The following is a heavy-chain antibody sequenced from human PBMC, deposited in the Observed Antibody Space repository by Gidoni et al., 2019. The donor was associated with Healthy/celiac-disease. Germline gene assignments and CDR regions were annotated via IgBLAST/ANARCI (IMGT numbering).Heavy chain of an antibody. V-gene: IGHV4-34*01. CDR3: ARLTKYYDILTGYYEPV. Sequence: QVQLQQWGAGLLKPSATLSLTCAVYGGSFSGYYWSWIRQPPGKGLEWMGEINHSGSTNYTPSLKSRVTISVDTSKNQFSLKLSSVTAADTAVYYCARLTKYYDILTGYYEPVWGQGTTVTVSS. D-gene: IGHD3-9*01. J-gene: IGHJ6*02. CDR2: INHSGST. CDR1: GGSFSGYY.